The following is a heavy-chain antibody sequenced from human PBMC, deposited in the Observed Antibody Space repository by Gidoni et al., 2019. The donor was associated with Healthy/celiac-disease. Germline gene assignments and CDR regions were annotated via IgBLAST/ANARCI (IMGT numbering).Heavy chain of an antibody. Sequence: VPLVESGRGLVQPLPSLRLSFASSGFTFSRYWLSWVRQAPGKGVEWVASIKQDEREKYHVDSVKGRVTISRDNGKNSVYQQMNSMRVEDTAVYYCERDLVVVPAGDECDIWGQGTMGTVSS. D-gene: IGHD2-2*01. CDR3: ERDLVVVPAGDECDI. J-gene: IGHJ3*02. CDR2: IKQDEREK. V-gene: IGHV3-7*01. CDR1: GFTFSRYW.